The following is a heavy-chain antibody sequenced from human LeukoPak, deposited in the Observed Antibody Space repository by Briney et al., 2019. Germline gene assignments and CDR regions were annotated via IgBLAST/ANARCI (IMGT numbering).Heavy chain of an antibody. D-gene: IGHD1-26*01. CDR3: AREGTGSYSIDS. CDR1: GFTFRNYV. V-gene: IGHV3-23*01. CDR2: IGNTGGTT. J-gene: IGHJ4*02. Sequence: GGSLRLSCAASGFTFRNYVMSWVRQAPGKGLEWVSTIGNTGGTTYYADSVKGRFTISRDNAKNTLYLQMNSLRAEDTAVYYCAREGTGSYSIDSWGQGTLVTVSS.